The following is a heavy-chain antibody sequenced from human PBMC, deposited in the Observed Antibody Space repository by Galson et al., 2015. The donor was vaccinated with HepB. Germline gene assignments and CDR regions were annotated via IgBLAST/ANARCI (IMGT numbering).Heavy chain of an antibody. V-gene: IGHV4-61*02. Sequence: LSLTCTVSGGSISSGNYYWSWIRQPAGKGLEWIGRMKTSGSTDYNSSLKSRVTMSIDTSKNLFSLRLSSVTAADTAVYYCARDAYSRSSLDYFDYWGQGTLVTVSS. J-gene: IGHJ4*02. CDR3: ARDAYSRSSLDYFDY. CDR1: GGSISSGNYY. CDR2: MKTSGST. D-gene: IGHD6-6*01.